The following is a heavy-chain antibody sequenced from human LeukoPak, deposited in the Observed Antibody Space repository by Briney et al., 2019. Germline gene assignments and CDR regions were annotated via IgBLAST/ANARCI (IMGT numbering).Heavy chain of an antibody. J-gene: IGHJ4*02. V-gene: IGHV3-7*01. Sequence: PGGSLRLSCAVSGFSVSGYWMTWVRQAPGKGLEWVANIKQDGSEKNYVDSVKGRFTISRDNAENSLFLQMNSLRVEDTAVYYCAREWQGGIADAGTRIEGDYWGQGTLVAVSS. CDR2: IKQDGSEK. CDR3: AREWQGGIADAGTRIEGDY. CDR1: GFSVSGYW. D-gene: IGHD6-13*01.